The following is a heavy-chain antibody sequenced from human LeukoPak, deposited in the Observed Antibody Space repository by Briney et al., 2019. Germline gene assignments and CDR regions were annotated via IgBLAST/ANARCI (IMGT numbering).Heavy chain of an antibody. CDR1: GFTFSSYA. V-gene: IGHV3-23*01. CDR2: ISGRGGST. Sequence: GGSLRLSCAASGFTFSSYAMSWVRQAPGRGLEWVSTISGRGGSTYYADSVKGRFTNSRDNSKNTLYLQMNSLRAEDTAVYYCAKSIAVAGTYYFDYWGQGTLVTVSS. J-gene: IGHJ4*02. D-gene: IGHD6-19*01. CDR3: AKSIAVAGTYYFDY.